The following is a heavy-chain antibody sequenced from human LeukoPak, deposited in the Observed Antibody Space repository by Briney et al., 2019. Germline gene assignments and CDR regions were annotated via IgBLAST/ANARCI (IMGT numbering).Heavy chain of an antibody. J-gene: IGHJ4*02. D-gene: IGHD6-6*01. Sequence: PSETLSLTCTVSGDSINNYYWSRIRQPPGKGLEWIGYIYYSGSTNYNPSLKSRVTISVDTSKNQFSLNLSSVTAADTAVYYCARHDPRGEPARLGFFDYWGQGTLVTVSS. V-gene: IGHV4-59*08. CDR2: IYYSGST. CDR3: ARHDPRGEPARLGFFDY. CDR1: GDSINNYY.